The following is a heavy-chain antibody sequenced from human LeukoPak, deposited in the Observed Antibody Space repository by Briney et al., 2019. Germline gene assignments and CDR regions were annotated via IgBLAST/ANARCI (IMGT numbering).Heavy chain of an antibody. CDR1: GGSISSNNYY. D-gene: IGHD5-18*01. J-gene: IGHJ4*02. Sequence: SETLSLTCTASGGSISSNNYYWGWMPQPPGRGLEWIGSIYYSGSTYYNPSLKSRVTISVDTSKNQFSLKLISVTAADTAVYYCAGHQHTAMIDYWGQGTLVTVPS. CDR2: IYYSGST. V-gene: IGHV4-39*01. CDR3: AGHQHTAMIDY.